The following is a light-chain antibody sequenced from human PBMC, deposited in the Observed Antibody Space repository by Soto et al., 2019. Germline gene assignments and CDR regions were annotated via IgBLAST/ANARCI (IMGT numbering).Light chain of an antibody. V-gene: IGKV4-1*01. CDR1: QSVLYSSNNKNY. CDR2: WAS. Sequence: DIVMTQSPDSLAVSLGERATINCKSSQSVLYSSNNKNYLAWYQQKPGQPPKLLIYWASTRESGVPDRFSGSGSGTDFTLTISSLQAEDVAVYYCQQYYSHVRTFGQGIKVEIK. J-gene: IGKJ1*01. CDR3: QQYYSHVRT.